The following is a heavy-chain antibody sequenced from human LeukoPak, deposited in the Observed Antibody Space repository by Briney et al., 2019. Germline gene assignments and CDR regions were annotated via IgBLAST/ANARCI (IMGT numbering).Heavy chain of an antibody. V-gene: IGHV3-66*02. CDR1: GFTVSSNY. J-gene: IGHJ4*02. D-gene: IGHD4-23*01. CDR2: IYGGGST. CDR3: ARYKGGNPPRPYYFDY. Sequence: GGSLRLSCAASGFTVSSNYMSWVRQAPGKGLEWVSVIYGGGSTYYADSVKGRFTISRDNSKNTLYLQMNSLRAEDTAVYYCARYKGGNPPRPYYFDYWGQGTLVTVSS.